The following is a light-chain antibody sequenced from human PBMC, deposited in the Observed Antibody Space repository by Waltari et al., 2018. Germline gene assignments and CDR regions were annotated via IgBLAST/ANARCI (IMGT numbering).Light chain of an antibody. CDR2: KDE. V-gene: IGLV3-25*03. CDR1: ALPKQY. CDR3: QSADSTGTYYV. J-gene: IGLJ1*01. Sequence: SYELTQPPSVSVSPGQTARITCSGDALPKQYVYWYQQKPAQAPVLFLYKDEERPSGIPERFSGSSSGTTATLTISGVQAEDEADYYCQSADSTGTYYVFAAGTKVTVL.